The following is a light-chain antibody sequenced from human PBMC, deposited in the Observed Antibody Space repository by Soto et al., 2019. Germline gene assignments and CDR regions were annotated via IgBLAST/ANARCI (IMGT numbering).Light chain of an antibody. CDR3: ATWDTSLSACV. J-gene: IGLJ1*01. CDR2: ENI. Sequence: QSVLTQPPSVSAAPGQKVTISCSGSSSNIGNNYVSWYQQLPGTAPKLLIYENIKRPSGIPDRFSGSKSGTSATLGITGLQTGDEADYYCATWDTSLSACVFGAGTKVTVL. V-gene: IGLV1-51*02. CDR1: SSNIGNNY.